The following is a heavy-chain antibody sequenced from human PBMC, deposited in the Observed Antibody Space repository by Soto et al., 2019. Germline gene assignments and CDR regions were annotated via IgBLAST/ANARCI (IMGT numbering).Heavy chain of an antibody. CDR1: GFTVSSNY. CDR2: IYSGGST. V-gene: IGHV3-66*01. J-gene: IGHJ4*02. D-gene: IGHD4-17*01. CDR3: ARDSHHTGAVYYFDY. Sequence: GGSLRLSCAASGFTVSSNYMSWVRQAPGKGLEWVSVIYSGGSTYYADSVKGRFTISRDNSKNTLYLQMNSLRAEDTAVYYCARDSHHTGAVYYFDYWGQGTLVTVSS.